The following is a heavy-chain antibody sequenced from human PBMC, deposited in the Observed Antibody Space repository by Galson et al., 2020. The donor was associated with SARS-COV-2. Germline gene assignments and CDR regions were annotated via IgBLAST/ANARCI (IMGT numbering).Heavy chain of an antibody. D-gene: IGHD3-10*01. V-gene: IGHV4-34*01. CDR1: GGSFSGYY. CDR3: AKRNEFVWFGQLLLSTYNYGMDV. Sequence: SETLSLTCAVYGGSFSGYYWTWIRQPPGKGREWIGEINHRGSSNYNPALKSRVTMSVDTSKNQFSLKLSSVTAADTGVYYCAKRNEFVWFGQLLLSTYNYGMDVWGQGTTVTVSS. J-gene: IGHJ6*02. CDR2: INHRGSS.